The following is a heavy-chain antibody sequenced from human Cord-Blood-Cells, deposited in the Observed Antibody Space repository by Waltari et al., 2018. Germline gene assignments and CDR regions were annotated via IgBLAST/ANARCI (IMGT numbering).Heavy chain of an antibody. CDR2: IYYSGGT. CDR3: ARDHYGSGSYDY. D-gene: IGHD3-10*01. J-gene: IGHJ4*02. CDR1: GGSISSGDYY. Sequence: QVQLQESGPGLVKPSQTLSLTCTVSGGSISSGDYYWSWIRQPPGKGVEWVGYIYYSGGTYYTPPLKSLVTISVDTSKNQFSLKLSSLTAADTAVYYCARDHYGSGSYDYWGQGTLVTVSS. V-gene: IGHV4-30-4*01.